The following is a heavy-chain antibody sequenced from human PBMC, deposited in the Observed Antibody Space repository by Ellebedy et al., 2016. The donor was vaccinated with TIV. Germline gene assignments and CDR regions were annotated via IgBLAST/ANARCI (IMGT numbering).Heavy chain of an antibody. Sequence: GESLKISCAVSGFTVSTNYLSWVRQAPGKGLEWASTIYGDGSTYHANSVRGRFTISRDNSKNTLYLQMKSLRGDDTAVYYCANNWVVRGEGWNNGMDIWGQGTTVTVSS. V-gene: IGHV3-66*01. CDR2: IYGDGST. D-gene: IGHD3-10*01. CDR3: ANNWVVRGEGWNNGMDI. CDR1: GFTVSTNY. J-gene: IGHJ6*02.